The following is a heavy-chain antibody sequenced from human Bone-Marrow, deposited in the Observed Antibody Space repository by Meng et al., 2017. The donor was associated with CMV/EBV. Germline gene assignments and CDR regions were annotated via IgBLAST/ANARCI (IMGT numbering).Heavy chain of an antibody. J-gene: IGHJ5*02. Sequence: SETLSLTCTVSGGSISSSSYYWGWIRQPPGKGLEWIGEINHSGSTNYNPSLKSRVTISVDTSKNQFSLKLSSVTAADTAVYYCARGGLRRWLQHNWFDPWGQGTLVTVSS. CDR3: ARGGLRRWLQHNWFDP. V-gene: IGHV4-39*07. CDR2: INHSGST. CDR1: GGSISSSSYY. D-gene: IGHD5-24*01.